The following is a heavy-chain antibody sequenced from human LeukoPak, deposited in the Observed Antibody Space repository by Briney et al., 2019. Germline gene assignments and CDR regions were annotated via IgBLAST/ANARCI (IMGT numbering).Heavy chain of an antibody. CDR2: INHSGST. Sequence: SETLSLTCAVYGGSFSGYYWSWIRQPPGKGLEWIGEINHSGSTNYNPSLKSRVTISVDTSKNQFSLKLSSVTAADTAVYYCARGLFDGRREAGMNYWGQGTLVTVSS. CDR1: GGSFSGYY. V-gene: IGHV4-34*01. J-gene: IGHJ4*02. D-gene: IGHD6-19*01. CDR3: ARGLFDGRREAGMNY.